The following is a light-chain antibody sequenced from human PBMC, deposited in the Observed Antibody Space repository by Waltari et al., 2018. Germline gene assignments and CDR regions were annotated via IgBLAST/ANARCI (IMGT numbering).Light chain of an antibody. CDR1: QSVNSG. CDR2: DAS. CDR3: QQYNSYWT. V-gene: IGKV1-5*01. J-gene: IGKJ1*01. Sequence: DIQMTQAPSTLSASVGDRVIITCRASQSVNSGLALFQQKPGKATKLLIYDASNLESGVPSRFSGSGSGTEFTLTISSLQPDDFATYYCQQYNSYWTFGQGTKVEIK.